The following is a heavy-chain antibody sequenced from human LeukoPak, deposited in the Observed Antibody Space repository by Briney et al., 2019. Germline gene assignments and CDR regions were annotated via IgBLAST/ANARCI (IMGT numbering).Heavy chain of an antibody. CDR1: GYTFTSYG. D-gene: IGHD6-19*01. CDR3: ARDGKYSSGWYHPYYYYYYMDV. J-gene: IGHJ6*03. CDR2: ISAYNGNT. V-gene: IGHV1-18*01. Sequence: ASVKVSCKASGYTFTSYGISWVRQAPGQGLEWMGWISAYNGNTNYAQKLQGRVTMTTDTSTSTAYMELRSLRSDDTAVYYCARDGKYSSGWYHPYYYYYYMDVWGKGTTVTVSS.